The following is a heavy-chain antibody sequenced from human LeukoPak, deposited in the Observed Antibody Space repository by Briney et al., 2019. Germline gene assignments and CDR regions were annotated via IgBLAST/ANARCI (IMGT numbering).Heavy chain of an antibody. V-gene: IGHV1-69*13. D-gene: IGHD6-6*01. CDR3: ARGGSSSSHCYGMDV. CDR2: IIPIFGTA. J-gene: IGHJ6*02. CDR1: GGTFSSYA. Sequence: ASVKVSCKASGGTFSSYAISWVRQAPGQGLEWMGGIIPIFGTANYAQKFQGRVTITADESTSTAYMELSSLRSEDTAVYYCARGGSSSSHCYGMDVWGQGTTVTVSS.